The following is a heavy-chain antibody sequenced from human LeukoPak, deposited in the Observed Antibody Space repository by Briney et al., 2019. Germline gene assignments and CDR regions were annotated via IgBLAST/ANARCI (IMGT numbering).Heavy chain of an antibody. CDR3: ARDDFGYSSGWFHY. D-gene: IGHD6-19*01. CDR2: INPNSGGT. CDR1: GYTFTGYY. V-gene: IGHV1-2*02. Sequence: ASVKVSCKASGYTFTGYYMHWLRQAPGQGLEWMGWINPNSGGTNYAQKFQGRVTMTRDTSISTAYMELSRLRSDDTAVYYCARDDFGYSSGWFHYWGQGTLVTVSS. J-gene: IGHJ4*02.